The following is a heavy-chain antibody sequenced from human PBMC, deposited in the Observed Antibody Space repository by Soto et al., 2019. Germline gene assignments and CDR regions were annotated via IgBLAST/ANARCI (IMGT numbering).Heavy chain of an antibody. CDR1: GDSISRYGFY. D-gene: IGHD3-10*01. V-gene: IGHV4-31*03. CDR2: ISYSGNP. Sequence: QVQLQESGPGLVKPSQTLSLTCSVSGDSISRYGFYWSWIRQRPGKGLEWIGYISYSGNPYFNPSLRSRATISIDTSKNQFSLRLSSVTAAYTAVYYCATRGITLYHFDSWGQVTLVTVSS. CDR3: ATRGITLYHFDS. J-gene: IGHJ4*02.